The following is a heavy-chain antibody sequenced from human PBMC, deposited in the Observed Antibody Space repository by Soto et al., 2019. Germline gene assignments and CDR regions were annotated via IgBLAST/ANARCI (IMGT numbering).Heavy chain of an antibody. Sequence: SETLSLTCTVSGGSIRSYYWTWIRQPPGKGLEWLGYIFYSGSTFYNPSLKSRVTISIHTSKSQFSLQLTSVTAADTAVYYCARGAADTAMVDSWGQGTLVTVSS. CDR2: IFYSGST. V-gene: IGHV4-59*01. CDR1: GGSIRSYY. CDR3: ARGAADTAMVDS. J-gene: IGHJ4*02. D-gene: IGHD5-18*01.